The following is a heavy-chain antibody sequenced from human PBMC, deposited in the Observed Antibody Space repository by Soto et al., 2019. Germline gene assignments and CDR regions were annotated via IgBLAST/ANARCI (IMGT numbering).Heavy chain of an antibody. J-gene: IGHJ4*02. D-gene: IGHD6-6*01. CDR2: ISGNGGST. CDR1: GFTCSVYA. V-gene: IGHV3-23*01. Sequence: VGSLRLSCVASGFTCSVYAMTWVRQAPGKGLEWVSAISGNGGSTYYADSVKGRFTISRDNSKSTLHLQMNSLRVEDTAVYYCAKDRTFGPPLVRFDSWGQGTLVTVSS. CDR3: AKDRTFGPPLVRFDS.